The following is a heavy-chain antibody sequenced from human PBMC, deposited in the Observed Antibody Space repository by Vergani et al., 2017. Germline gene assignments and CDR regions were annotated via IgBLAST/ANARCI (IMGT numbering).Heavy chain of an antibody. D-gene: IGHD2-21*01. CDR1: GDSMNTYY. V-gene: IGHV4-59*01. CDR2: IYDIGDT. J-gene: IGHJ4*02. CDR3: ARGDLWWGRQIDS. Sequence: QVQLQESGPGLVKPSETLSLTCSVSGDSMNTYYWTWIRQPPAKGLEWIGYIYDIGDTKYNPSLKSRVTMSLDTSKNQFSINLYSVTAADTAVYYCARGDLWWGRQIDSWGQGTLVTVSS.